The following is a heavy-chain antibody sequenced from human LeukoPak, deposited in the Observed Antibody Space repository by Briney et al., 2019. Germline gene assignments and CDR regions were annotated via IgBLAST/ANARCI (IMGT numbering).Heavy chain of an antibody. D-gene: IGHD6-19*01. Sequence: SVKVSCKASGGTFSSYAISWVRQAPGQGLEWMGRIIPILGIANYAQKFQGRVTITADKSTSTAYMELSSLRSDDTAVYYCARDQALAVAGTYFDYWGQGTLVTVSS. J-gene: IGHJ4*02. CDR1: GGTFSSYA. CDR3: ARDQALAVAGTYFDY. V-gene: IGHV1-69*04. CDR2: IIPILGIA.